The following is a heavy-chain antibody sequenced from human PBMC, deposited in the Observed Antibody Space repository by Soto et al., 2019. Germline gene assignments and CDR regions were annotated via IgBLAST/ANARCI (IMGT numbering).Heavy chain of an antibody. V-gene: IGHV3-11*06. CDR2: ISSGSTYT. CDR1: GFTFSDYY. Sequence: VQLVESGGGLVKPGGSLRLSCAASGFTFSDYYMSWIRQAPGKGLEWVSYISSGSTYTNYAGSVKGRFTISRDNAKNSLYLQMNSLRAEDTAVYYCARDPYYDFGAPSEYYFDYWGQGTLVTVSS. CDR3: ARDPYYDFGAPSEYYFDY. J-gene: IGHJ4*02. D-gene: IGHD3-3*01.